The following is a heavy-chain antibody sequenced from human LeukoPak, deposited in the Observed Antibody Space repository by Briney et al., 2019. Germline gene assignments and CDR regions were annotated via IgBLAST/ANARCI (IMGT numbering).Heavy chain of an antibody. V-gene: IGHV4-59*08. CDR3: AASNWNYPRDAFDI. CDR2: IYYTGST. J-gene: IGHJ3*02. Sequence: PSDTLSLTCIVSGGSISSHDWNWIRHPPGKGLEWIGYIYYTGSTNYNPSLRSRVTISVDTSKKQFSLKLSSVTAADSAVYYCAASNWNYPRDAFDIWGQGTMVTVSS. D-gene: IGHD1-7*01. CDR1: GGSISSHD.